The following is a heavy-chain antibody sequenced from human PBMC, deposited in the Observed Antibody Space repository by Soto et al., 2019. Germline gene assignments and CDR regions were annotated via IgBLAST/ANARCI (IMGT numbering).Heavy chain of an antibody. V-gene: IGHV3-21*01. Sequence: GGSLRPSCAASGSTFSSYSMNWVRQAPGKGLEWVSSISSRSSYIYYADSVKGRFTISRDNAKNSLYLQMNSLRAEDTAVYYCARDDYYYDSSGYPSPFDYWGQGTLVTVSS. CDR2: ISSRSSYI. J-gene: IGHJ4*02. CDR3: ARDDYYYDSSGYPSPFDY. CDR1: GSTFSSYS. D-gene: IGHD3-22*01.